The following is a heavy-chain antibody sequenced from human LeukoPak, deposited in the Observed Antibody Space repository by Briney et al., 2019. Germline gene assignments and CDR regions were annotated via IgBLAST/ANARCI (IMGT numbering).Heavy chain of an antibody. Sequence: SVKVSCKASGYTFTSYGISWVRQAPGQGLEWMGWISAYNGNTSYAQKLQGRVTMTTDTSTSTAYMELRSLRSDDTAVYYCARVLAAAGCFDYWGQGTLVTVSS. CDR1: GYTFTSYG. V-gene: IGHV1-18*01. CDR2: ISAYNGNT. CDR3: ARVLAAAGCFDY. J-gene: IGHJ4*02. D-gene: IGHD6-13*01.